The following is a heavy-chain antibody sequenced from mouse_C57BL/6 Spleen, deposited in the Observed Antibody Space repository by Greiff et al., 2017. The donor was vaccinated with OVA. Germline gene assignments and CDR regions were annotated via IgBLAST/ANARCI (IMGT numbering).Heavy chain of an antibody. CDR1: GYAFSRYW. CDR3: ARSYYDQYYYAMDY. V-gene: IGHV1-80*01. Sequence: QVQLKQSGAELVKPGASVKISCKASGYAFSRYWMNWVKQRPGKGLEWIGQIYPGDGDTNYNGKFKGKATLTADKSSSTAYMQLSSLTSEDSAVYFCARSYYDQYYYAMDYWGQGTSVTVSS. D-gene: IGHD2-10*01. CDR2: IYPGDGDT. J-gene: IGHJ4*01.